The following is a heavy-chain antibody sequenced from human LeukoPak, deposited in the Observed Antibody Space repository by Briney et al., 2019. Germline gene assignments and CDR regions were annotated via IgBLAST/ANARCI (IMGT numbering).Heavy chain of an antibody. Sequence: GGSLRLSCAASGFTVSSNYMSWVRQAPGKGLEWVSDITGSGDNTNYAGSVKGRFTISRDNSKRTLYLQVDGLRVGDTAVYYCARVSGSGSTHLDYHYGMDVWGQGTTVTV. J-gene: IGHJ6*02. CDR2: ITGSGDNT. V-gene: IGHV3-23*01. CDR1: GFTVSSNY. D-gene: IGHD1-26*01. CDR3: ARVSGSGSTHLDYHYGMDV.